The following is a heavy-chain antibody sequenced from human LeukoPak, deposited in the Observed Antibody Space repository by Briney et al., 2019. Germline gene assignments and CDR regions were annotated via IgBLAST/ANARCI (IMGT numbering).Heavy chain of an antibody. D-gene: IGHD6-19*01. CDR3: ARDRIAVAVLSGSKLHIRFDY. J-gene: IGHJ4*02. Sequence: SETLSLTCAVYGGSFSGYYWSWIRQPPGKGLEWIGEINHSGSTNYNPSLKSRVTISVDTSKNQFSLKLSSVTAADTAVYYCARDRIAVAVLSGSKLHIRFDYWGQGTLVTVSS. V-gene: IGHV4-34*01. CDR1: GGSFSGYY. CDR2: INHSGST.